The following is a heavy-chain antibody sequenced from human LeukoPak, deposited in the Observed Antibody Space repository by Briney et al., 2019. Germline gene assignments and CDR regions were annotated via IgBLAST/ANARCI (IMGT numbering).Heavy chain of an antibody. CDR1: GYSISSGYY. D-gene: IGHD3-10*01. J-gene: IGHJ6*03. CDR2: IYHSGST. Sequence: PSETLSLTCTVYGYSISSGYYWGWIRQPPGKGLEWIGSIYHSGSTYYNPSLKSRVTISVDTSKNQFSLKLSSVTAADTAVYYCARDGSGSYARYYYYYMDVWGKGTTVTVSS. CDR3: ARDGSGSYARYYYYYMDV. V-gene: IGHV4-38-2*02.